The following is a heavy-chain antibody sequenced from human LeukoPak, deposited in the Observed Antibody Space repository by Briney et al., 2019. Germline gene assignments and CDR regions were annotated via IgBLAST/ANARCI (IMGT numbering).Heavy chain of an antibody. CDR2: INHSGST. J-gene: IGHJ5*02. CDR3: ARGLRRGSSSPYNWFDP. V-gene: IGHV4-34*01. D-gene: IGHD6-6*01. Sequence: SETLSLTCGVYGGSFSGYYWSWIRQPPGKGLEWIGEINHSGSTNYNPSLKSRVTISVDTSKNQFSLKLSSVTAADTAVYYCARGLRRGSSSPYNWFDPWGQGTLVTVSS. CDR1: GGSFSGYY.